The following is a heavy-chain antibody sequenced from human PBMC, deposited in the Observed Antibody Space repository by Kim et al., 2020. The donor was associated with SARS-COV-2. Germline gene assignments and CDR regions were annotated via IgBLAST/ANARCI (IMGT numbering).Heavy chain of an antibody. CDR3: AKYLVDYYGSGSYKDY. Sequence: GGSLRLSCAASGFTFSSYAMSWVRQAPGKGLEWVSAISGSGGSTYYADSVKGRFTISRDNSKNTLYLQMNSLRAEDTAVYYCAKYLVDYYGSGSYKDYWGQGTLVTVSS. D-gene: IGHD3-10*01. CDR1: GFTFSSYA. CDR2: ISGSGGST. V-gene: IGHV3-23*01. J-gene: IGHJ4*02.